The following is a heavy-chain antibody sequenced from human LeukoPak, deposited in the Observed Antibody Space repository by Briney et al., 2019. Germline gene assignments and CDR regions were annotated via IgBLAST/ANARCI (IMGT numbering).Heavy chain of an antibody. CDR1: GGSISSSNW. V-gene: IGHV4-4*02. J-gene: IGHJ4*02. Sequence: PSETLSLTCAVSGGSISSSNWWSWVRQPPGKGLEWIGEIYHSGSTNYNPSLKSRVTISVDKSKNQFSLKLSSVTAADTAVYYCARDRRGSGRGFDYWGQGTLVTVSS. D-gene: IGHD6-19*01. CDR2: IYHSGST. CDR3: ARDRRGSGRGFDY.